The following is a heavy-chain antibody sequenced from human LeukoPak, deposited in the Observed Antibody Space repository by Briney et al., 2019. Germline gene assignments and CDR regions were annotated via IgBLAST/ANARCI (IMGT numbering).Heavy chain of an antibody. J-gene: IGHJ3*02. V-gene: IGHV3-33*01. Sequence: PGRSLRLSCAASGFTFSSYGMPWVRQAPGKGLEWVAVIWYDGSNKYYADSVKGRFTISRDNSKNTLYLQMNSLRAEDTAVYYCAREHYDSSGYYPPHGAFDIWGQGTMVTVSS. CDR2: IWYDGSNK. D-gene: IGHD3-22*01. CDR3: AREHYDSSGYYPPHGAFDI. CDR1: GFTFSSYG.